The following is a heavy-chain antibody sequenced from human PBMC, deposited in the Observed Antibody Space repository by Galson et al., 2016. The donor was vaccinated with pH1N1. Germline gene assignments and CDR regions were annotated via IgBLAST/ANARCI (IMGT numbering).Heavy chain of an antibody. Sequence: SETLSLTCTVSGYSISVGHYWAWIRQSPGKGLEWIGSIYFTGSTYYNPSLNNRVTMSIDTSKHQFSLKPTSVTAADTAVYYCARRGYTYGEDAFDLWGQGTMVTVS. CDR3: ARRGYTYGEDAFDL. J-gene: IGHJ3*01. CDR1: GYSISVGHY. CDR2: IYFTGST. D-gene: IGHD5-18*01. V-gene: IGHV4-38-2*02.